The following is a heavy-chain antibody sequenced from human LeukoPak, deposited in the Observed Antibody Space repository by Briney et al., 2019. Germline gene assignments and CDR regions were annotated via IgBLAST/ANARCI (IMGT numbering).Heavy chain of an antibody. J-gene: IGHJ6*02. CDR2: INPNSGGT. D-gene: IGHD2-2*01. CDR3: AREYITPYCSSTSCFRANYYYYGMDV. V-gene: IGHV1-2*02. CDR1: GYTFTDYY. Sequence: GASVKVSCKASGYTFTDYYMHWVRQAPGQGLEWMGWINPNSGGTNYAQKFQGRVTLTRDTSISTVYMEVSRLRSDDTAVYYCAREYITPYCSSTSCFRANYYYYGMDVWGQGTTVTVSS.